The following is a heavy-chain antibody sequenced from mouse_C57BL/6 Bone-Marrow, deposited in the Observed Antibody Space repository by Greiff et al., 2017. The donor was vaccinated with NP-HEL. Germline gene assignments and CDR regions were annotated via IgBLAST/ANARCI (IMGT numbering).Heavy chain of an antibody. J-gene: IGHJ4*01. V-gene: IGHV2-6*01. CDR2: IWGVGST. CDR1: GFSLTSYG. CDR3: AILYYGSPYAMDY. D-gene: IGHD1-1*01. Sequence: QVQLQQSGPGLVAPSQSLSITCTVSGFSLTSYGVDWVRQSPGKGLEWLGVIWGVGSTNYNSALKSRLSISKDNSKSQVFLKMNSLQTDDTARYYCAILYYGSPYAMDYWGQGTSVTVSS.